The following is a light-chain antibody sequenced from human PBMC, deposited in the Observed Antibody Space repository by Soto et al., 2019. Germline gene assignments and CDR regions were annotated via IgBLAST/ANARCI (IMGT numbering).Light chain of an antibody. Sequence: QPVLTHPPSASGSPGQSVTISCTGTKNDLGVYDFAAWYQHHPGKAPSLIIYEVVQRPSGVPDRVSGSKSGNMASLTVSGLQAAEEADYLCKSYAGSNTYVFGSGTKVTVL. V-gene: IGLV2-8*01. J-gene: IGLJ1*01. CDR3: KSYAGSNTYV. CDR2: EVV. CDR1: KNDLGVYDF.